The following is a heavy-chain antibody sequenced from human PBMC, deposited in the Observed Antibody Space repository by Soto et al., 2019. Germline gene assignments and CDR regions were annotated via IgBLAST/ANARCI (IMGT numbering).Heavy chain of an antibody. D-gene: IGHD4-4*01. Sequence: QIPLKESGPTLVKPTQTLTLTCTFSGFSLSTSGVGVGWIRQPPGKALEWLALIYWSDEKRYSPSLSSRLTITKDTSKNQVVLTMTHMDPGDTATYCCAHRRGADYKGCFHYWGQGTRVTGSS. V-gene: IGHV2-5*01. CDR2: IYWSDEK. CDR3: AHRRGADYKGCFHY. J-gene: IGHJ4*02. CDR1: GFSLSTSGVG.